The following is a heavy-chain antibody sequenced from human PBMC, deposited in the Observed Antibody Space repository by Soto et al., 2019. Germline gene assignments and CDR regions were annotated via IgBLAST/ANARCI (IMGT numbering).Heavy chain of an antibody. CDR2: IYYSGTT. J-gene: IGHJ4*02. CDR1: SGSVSSYY. CDR3: ARHVRDGPYYFDY. V-gene: IGHV4-59*08. Sequence: SGSPSLTCAVSSGSVSSYYWNWIRQPPGKGLEWIGYIYYSGTTNYNPSLKSRVTISVDTSKHQFSLRLSSVTAADTAVYYCARHVRDGPYYFDYWGQGTLVTVSS.